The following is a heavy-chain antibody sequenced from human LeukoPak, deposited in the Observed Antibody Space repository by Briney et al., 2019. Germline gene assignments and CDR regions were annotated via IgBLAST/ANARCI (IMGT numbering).Heavy chain of an antibody. Sequence: GGSLRLSCAASGFTFSSYGMHWVRQAPGKGLEWVAVISYDGSNKYYADSVKGRFTISRDNPKNTLYLQMNSLRAEDTAVYYCAKSHDSSGYYLPYFDYWGQGTLVTVSS. D-gene: IGHD3-22*01. CDR1: GFTFSSYG. J-gene: IGHJ4*02. CDR2: ISYDGSNK. CDR3: AKSHDSSGYYLPYFDY. V-gene: IGHV3-30*18.